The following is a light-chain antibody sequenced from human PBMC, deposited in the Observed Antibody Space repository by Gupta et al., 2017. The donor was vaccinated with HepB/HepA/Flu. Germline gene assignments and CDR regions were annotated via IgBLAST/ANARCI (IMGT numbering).Light chain of an antibody. J-gene: IGLJ2*01. CDR2: EVS. CDR1: SRDVGGYNY. CDR3: SSYAGSNHLV. Sequence: QSALTQPPSASGSPGQSVTISCPGTSRDVGGYNYVSWYQQHPGKAPKLMIYEVSKRPSGVPDRFSGSKWGNRPSRTGSGLQAEEEAYYYCSSYAGSNHLVFGGGTKLTGL. V-gene: IGLV2-8*01.